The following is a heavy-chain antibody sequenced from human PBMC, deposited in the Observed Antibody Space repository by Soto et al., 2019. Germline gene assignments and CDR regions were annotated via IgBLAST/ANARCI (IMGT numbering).Heavy chain of an antibody. V-gene: IGHV3-23*01. D-gene: IGHD2-21*01. J-gene: IGHJ5*02. CDR2: VTGSGGQI. Sequence: GGSLRLSCAASGFTISTYAMTWVRQAPGKGLECVSGVTGSGGQIHYADSVKGRFTISKDNSKNTLYLQMSSLRDEDTALYYCAKDAVYKDGLWLMDSWGQGTPVTVSS. CDR3: AKDAVYKDGLWLMDS. CDR1: GFTISTYA.